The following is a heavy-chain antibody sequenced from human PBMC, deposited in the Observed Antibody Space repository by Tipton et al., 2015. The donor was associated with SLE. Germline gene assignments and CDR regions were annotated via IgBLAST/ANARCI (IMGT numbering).Heavy chain of an antibody. CDR2: IYYSGST. CDR1: GGSISSSSYY. D-gene: IGHD2-8*01. J-gene: IGHJ4*02. CDR3: ARTSGYCTNGVCYGPPHFFDY. V-gene: IGHV4-39*07. Sequence: TLSLTCTVSGGSISSSSYYWGWIRQPPGKGLEWIGSIYYSGSTYYNPSLKSRVTISVDTSKNQFSLKLSSVTAADTAVYYWARTSGYCTNGVCYGPPHFFDYWGQGTLVTVSS.